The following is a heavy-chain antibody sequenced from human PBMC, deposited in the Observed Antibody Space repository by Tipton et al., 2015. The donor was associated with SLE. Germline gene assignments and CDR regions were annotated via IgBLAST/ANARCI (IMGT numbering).Heavy chain of an antibody. CDR2: IYFDGNS. CDR1: GGSIGPYY. V-gene: IGHV4-4*08. Sequence: TLSLTCTVSGGSIGPYYWHWIRQSPGKALEWIGYIYFDGNSNGRGNYNPSLQSRVTMSVDTSKNQFSLTLRSVTAADTAVYYCARRFGSWPDYFDFWGLGNLVTVSS. CDR3: ARRFGSWPDYFDF. J-gene: IGHJ4*02. D-gene: IGHD6-13*01.